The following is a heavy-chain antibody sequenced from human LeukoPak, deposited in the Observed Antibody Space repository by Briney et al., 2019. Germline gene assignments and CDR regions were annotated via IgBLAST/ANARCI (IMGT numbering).Heavy chain of an antibody. V-gene: IGHV3-30*02. CDR2: IRYDGSNK. J-gene: IGHJ4*02. D-gene: IGHD5-18*01. Sequence: GGSLRLSCAASGFTFSSYGMHWVRQAPGKGLEWVAFIRYDGSNKYYADSVKGRFTISRDNSKNTLYLQMNSLRAEDTAVYYCAKITRGYSYGHTDYWGQGTLVTVPS. CDR1: GFTFSSYG. CDR3: AKITRGYSYGHTDY.